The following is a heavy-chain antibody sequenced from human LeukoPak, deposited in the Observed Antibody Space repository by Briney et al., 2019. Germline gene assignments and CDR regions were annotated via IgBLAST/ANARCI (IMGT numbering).Heavy chain of an antibody. CDR1: GFTFSSYW. Sequence: GGSLRPSCSASGFTFSSYWMHWVRQAPGKGLVWVSRINSDGSSTSYADSVKGRFTISRDNAKNTLYLQMNGLRAEDTAVYYCARGGAAMAYYWGQGTLVTVSS. V-gene: IGHV3-74*01. CDR3: ARGGAAMAYY. D-gene: IGHD5-18*01. CDR2: INSDGSST. J-gene: IGHJ4*02.